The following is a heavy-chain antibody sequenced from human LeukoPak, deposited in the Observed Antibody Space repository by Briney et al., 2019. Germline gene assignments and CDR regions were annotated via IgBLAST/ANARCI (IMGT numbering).Heavy chain of an antibody. Sequence: PSETLSLTCTVSGGSISSYFWSWIRQPAGKGLEWIGRIYTSGTTNYNTTLKSRLTMSVDTSKNQFSLRLSSVTAADTAVYYCARDGRLIYSSSWYYFDYWGQGTLVTVSS. CDR3: ARDGRLIYSSSWYYFDY. CDR2: IYTSGTT. CDR1: GGSISSYF. D-gene: IGHD6-13*01. V-gene: IGHV4-4*07. J-gene: IGHJ4*02.